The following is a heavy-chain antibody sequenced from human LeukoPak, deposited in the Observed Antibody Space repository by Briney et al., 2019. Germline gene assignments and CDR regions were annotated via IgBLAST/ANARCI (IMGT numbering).Heavy chain of an antibody. CDR2: FDPEDGET. CDR1: GYTLTELS. D-gene: IGHD2-15*01. Sequence: ASVKVSCKVSGYTLTELSMHWVRQAPGKGLEWMGGFDPEDGETIYAQKFQGRVTMTEDTSTDTAYMELSSLRSEDTAVYYCATTLRYCSGGSCYPFDYWGQGTLVTVSS. CDR3: ATTLRYCSGGSCYPFDY. V-gene: IGHV1-24*01. J-gene: IGHJ4*02.